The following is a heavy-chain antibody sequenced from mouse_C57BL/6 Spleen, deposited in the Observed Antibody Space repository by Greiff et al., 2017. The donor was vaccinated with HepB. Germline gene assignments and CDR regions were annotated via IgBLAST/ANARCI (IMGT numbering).Heavy chain of an antibody. CDR3: ARDGEAMDY. V-gene: IGHV3-6*01. D-gene: IGHD2-13*01. Sequence: VQLQQSGPGLVKPSQSLSLTCSVTGYSITSGYYWNWIRQFPGNKLEWMGYISYDGSNNYNPSLKNRISITRDTSKNQFFLKLNSVTTEDTATYYCARDGEAMDYWGQGTSVTVSS. CDR1: GYSITSGYY. J-gene: IGHJ4*01. CDR2: ISYDGSN.